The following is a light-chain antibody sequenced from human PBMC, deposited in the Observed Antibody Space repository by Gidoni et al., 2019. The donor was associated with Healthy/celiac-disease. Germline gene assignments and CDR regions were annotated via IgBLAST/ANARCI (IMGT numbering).Light chain of an antibody. CDR2: WAS. J-gene: IGKJ1*01. CDR3: QQYYSTPPT. Sequence: DIVMTQSPDSLAVSLGERATINCKYSQSVVYSSNNKNYLAWYQQKPGQPPKLLIYWASTRESGVPDRFSGSGSGTDFTLTISSLQAEDVAVYYCQQYYSTPPTFGQGTKVEIK. CDR1: QSVVYSSNNKNY. V-gene: IGKV4-1*01.